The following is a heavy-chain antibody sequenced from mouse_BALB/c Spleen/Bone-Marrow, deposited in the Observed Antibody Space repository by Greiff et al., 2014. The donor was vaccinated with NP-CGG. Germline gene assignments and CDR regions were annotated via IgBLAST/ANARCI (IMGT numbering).Heavy chain of an antibody. CDR3: ARGNCEAMDY. J-gene: IGHJ4*01. D-gene: IGHD2-1*01. Sequence: VQLQQSGAELAKPGASVKMSCKASGYTFTSYWMHWVKQRPGQGLEWIGYINPSTGYTEYNQKFKDKATLTADKSSSTAYMQLSSLTSEDSAVYYCARGNCEAMDYWGQGTSVTVSS. CDR2: INPSTGYT. CDR1: GYTFTSYW. V-gene: IGHV1-7*01.